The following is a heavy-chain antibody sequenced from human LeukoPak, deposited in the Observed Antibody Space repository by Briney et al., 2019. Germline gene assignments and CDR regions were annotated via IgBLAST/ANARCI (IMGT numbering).Heavy chain of an antibody. Sequence: GRSLRLSCAASGFTVSSDYMSWVRQAPGKGLEWVSVIYSGGSTYYADSVKGRFTISRDNSKNTLYLQMNSLRAEDTAVYYCAREGSDILTGYSFRYFDYWGQGTLVTVSS. CDR1: GFTVSSDY. D-gene: IGHD3-9*01. J-gene: IGHJ4*02. CDR3: AREGSDILTGYSFRYFDY. CDR2: IYSGGST. V-gene: IGHV3-53*01.